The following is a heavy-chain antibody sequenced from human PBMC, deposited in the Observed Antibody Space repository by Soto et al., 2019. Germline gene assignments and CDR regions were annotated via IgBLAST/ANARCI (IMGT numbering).Heavy chain of an antibody. CDR3: ARELDTAMVIDYYGMDV. D-gene: IGHD5-18*01. CDR2: IWYDGSNK. V-gene: IGHV3-33*01. Sequence: QVQLVESGGGVVQPGRSLRLSCAASGFTFSSYGMHWVRQAPGKGLEWVAVIWYDGSNKYYADSVKGRFTISRDNSKNTLYLQMNSLRAEDTAVYYCARELDTAMVIDYYGMDVWGQGTTVTVSS. J-gene: IGHJ6*02. CDR1: GFTFSSYG.